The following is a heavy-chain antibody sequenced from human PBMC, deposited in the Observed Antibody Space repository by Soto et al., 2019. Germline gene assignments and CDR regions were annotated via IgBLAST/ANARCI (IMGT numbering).Heavy chain of an antibody. CDR1: GGTFSSSA. J-gene: IGHJ6*02. CDR2: LIPLFRTP. Sequence: QVQLVQSGAEMKEPGSSVKVSCKTSGGTFSSSAISWLRQAPGQGLEWMGGLIPLFRTPDYAQKFQGRVTIAADQSTITAYMELSRLRSEDTAVYYCARDNDRLQLGGNYYYILDVWGQGTTITVSS. CDR3: ARDNDRLQLGGNYYYILDV. V-gene: IGHV1-69*12. D-gene: IGHD4-4*01.